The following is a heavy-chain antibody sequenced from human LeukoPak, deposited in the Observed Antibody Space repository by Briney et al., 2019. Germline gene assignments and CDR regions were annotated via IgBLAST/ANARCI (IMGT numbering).Heavy chain of an antibody. V-gene: IGHV1-18*01. CDR2: ISAYNGNT. CDR3: ARDGPDYGDYTNLDY. J-gene: IGHJ4*02. CDR1: GYTFTSYG. D-gene: IGHD4-17*01. Sequence: ASVKVSCKASGYTFTSYGISWVRQAPGQGLEWMGWISAYNGNTNYAQKLQGRVTMTTDTSTNTAYMELRSLRSDDTAVYYCARDGPDYGDYTNLDYWGQGTLVTVSS.